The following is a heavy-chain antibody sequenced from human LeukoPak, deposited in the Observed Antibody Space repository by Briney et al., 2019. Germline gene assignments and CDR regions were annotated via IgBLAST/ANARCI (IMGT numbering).Heavy chain of an antibody. CDR3: ARDCSGWYDFWSGYYSSLRYYGMDV. J-gene: IGHJ6*02. Sequence: GASVKVSCKASGYTFTSYGISWVRQAPGQGLEWMGWISAYNGNTNYAQKLQGRVTMTTDTSTSTAYMELRSLRSDDTAVYYCARDCSGWYDFWSGYYSSLRYYGMDVWGQGTTVTVSS. D-gene: IGHD3-3*01. CDR2: ISAYNGNT. CDR1: GYTFTSYG. V-gene: IGHV1-18*01.